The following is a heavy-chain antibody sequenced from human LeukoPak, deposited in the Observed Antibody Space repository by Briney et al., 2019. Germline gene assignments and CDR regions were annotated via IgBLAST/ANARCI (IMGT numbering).Heavy chain of an antibody. J-gene: IGHJ6*02. Sequence: SETLSLTCTVSGGSISTYYWSWIRQPPGKGLEWIGYIHCTGITDYNPSFKSRVTISLDTSKNRFSLKLSSVTAADTAVYYCAREERYCSGGSCYQTYGMDVWGQGTTVTVPS. V-gene: IGHV4-59*01. D-gene: IGHD2-15*01. CDR3: AREERYCSGGSCYQTYGMDV. CDR1: GGSISTYY. CDR2: IHCTGIT.